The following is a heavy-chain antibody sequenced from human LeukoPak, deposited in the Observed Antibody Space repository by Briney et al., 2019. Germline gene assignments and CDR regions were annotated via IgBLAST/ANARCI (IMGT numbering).Heavy chain of an antibody. V-gene: IGHV3-23*01. J-gene: IGHJ4*02. CDR1: EFTFSSYS. Sequence: GGSLRLSCVASEFTFSSYSMTWVRQGPERGLEWVSAISSSGASTYYADSVKGRFTISRDNSKNTLYLQMNRLTPEDTAVYYCSKHPIRSGWYQAYGGEGTLVTVSS. CDR3: SKHPIRSGWYQAY. D-gene: IGHD6-19*01. CDR2: ISSSGAST.